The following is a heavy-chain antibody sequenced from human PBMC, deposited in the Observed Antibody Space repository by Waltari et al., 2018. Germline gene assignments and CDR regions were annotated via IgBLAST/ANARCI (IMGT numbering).Heavy chain of an antibody. J-gene: IGHJ5*02. CDR3: ARRGRRYYDSSGYYYGFDP. V-gene: IGHV4-34*01. D-gene: IGHD3-22*01. CDR1: GGSFSGSY. CDR2: INHSGST. Sequence: QVQLQQWGAGLLKPSETLSLTCAVYGGSFSGSYWSWIRQPPGKGLEWIGEINHSGSTNYNPSLKSRVTISVDTSKNQFSLKLSSVTAADTAVYYCARRGRRYYDSSGYYYGFDPWGQGTLVTVSS.